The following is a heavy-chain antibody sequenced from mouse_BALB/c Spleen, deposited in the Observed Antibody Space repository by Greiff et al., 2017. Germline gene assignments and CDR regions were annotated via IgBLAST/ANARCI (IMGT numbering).Heavy chain of an antibody. CDR3: ARGSGYDAMDY. V-gene: IGHV14-3*02. CDR2: IDPANGNT. CDR1: GFNIKDTY. D-gene: IGHD3-1*01. J-gene: IGHJ4*01. Sequence: EVKVVESGAELVKPGASVKLSCTASGFNIKDTYMHWVKQRPEQGLEWIGRIDPANGNTKYDPKFQGKATITADTSSNTAYLQLSSLTSEDTAVYYCARGSGYDAMDYWGQGTSVTVSS.